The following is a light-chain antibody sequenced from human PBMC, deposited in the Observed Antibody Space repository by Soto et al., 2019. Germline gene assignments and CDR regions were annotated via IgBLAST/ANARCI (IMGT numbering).Light chain of an antibody. V-gene: IGKV3-20*01. Sequence: EIVLPKSHGTLSLSPGERSTLPRQASQSVSSSYLAWYQQKPGQAPRLLIYGASTRATGIPARFSGSGSGTDFTLTISRLEPEDFAVYYCQQYGSSGTFGQGTKVDIK. CDR3: QQYGSSGT. CDR1: QSVSSSY. CDR2: GAS. J-gene: IGKJ1*01.